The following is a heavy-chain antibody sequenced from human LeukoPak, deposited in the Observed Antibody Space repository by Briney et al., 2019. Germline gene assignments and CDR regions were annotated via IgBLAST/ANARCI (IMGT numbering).Heavy chain of an antibody. V-gene: IGHV1-69*13. CDR3: ARDYVGRYFDWLLHALDAFDI. Sequence: ASVKVSCKASGGTFSSYAISWVRQAPGQGLEWMGGIIPIFGTANYAQKFQGRVTITADESTSTAYMELSSLRSDDTAVYYCARDYVGRYFDWLLHALDAFDIWGQGTMVTVSS. CDR2: IIPIFGTA. CDR1: GGTFSSYA. J-gene: IGHJ3*02. D-gene: IGHD3-9*01.